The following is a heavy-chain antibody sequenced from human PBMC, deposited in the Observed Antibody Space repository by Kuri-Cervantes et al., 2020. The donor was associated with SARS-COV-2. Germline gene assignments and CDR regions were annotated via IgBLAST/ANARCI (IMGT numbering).Heavy chain of an antibody. Sequence: ASVKVSCKASGYNFIDYYIHWVRQAPGQGLEWMGMINPGGGGTGYAQKFQDRVFVTRDTATRTVYMELSSLTSEDTAVYFCTRADIGHCSGTTCDGFDSWGQGTQVTVSS. V-gene: IGHV1-46*03. CDR3: TRADIGHCSGTTCDGFDS. CDR2: INPGGGGT. CDR1: GYNFIDYY. D-gene: IGHD1-14*01. J-gene: IGHJ4*02.